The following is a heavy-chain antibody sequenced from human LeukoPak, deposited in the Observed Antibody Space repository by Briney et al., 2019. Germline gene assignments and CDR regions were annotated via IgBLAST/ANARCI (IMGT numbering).Heavy chain of an antibody. D-gene: IGHD6-6*01. V-gene: IGHV3-7*01. CDR3: ARRSGDSGSWMGFDY. J-gene: IGHJ4*02. CDR1: GFTLSSYW. CDR2: IKQDGSEK. Sequence: GGSLRLSCAASGFTLSSYWMSWVRQAPGKGLEWMANIKQDGSEKFYVDSVQGRFTISRDNAKNSLYLQMNTLRAEDTALYYCARRSGDSGSWMGFDYWGQGILVTVSS.